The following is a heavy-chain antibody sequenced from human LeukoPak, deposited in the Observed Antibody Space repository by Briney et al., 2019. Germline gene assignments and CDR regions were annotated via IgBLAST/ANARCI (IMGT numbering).Heavy chain of an antibody. D-gene: IGHD2-15*01. J-gene: IGHJ5*02. CDR3: ARGYCSGGSCYWPRWFDP. Sequence: GGSLRLSCATSGFTFSSYSMNWVRQAPGKGLEWVSSISSSSSYIYYADSVKGRFTISRDNAKSSLYLQMNSLRAEDTAVYYCARGYCSGGSCYWPRWFDPWGQGTLVTVSS. V-gene: IGHV3-21*01. CDR1: GFTFSSYS. CDR2: ISSSSSYI.